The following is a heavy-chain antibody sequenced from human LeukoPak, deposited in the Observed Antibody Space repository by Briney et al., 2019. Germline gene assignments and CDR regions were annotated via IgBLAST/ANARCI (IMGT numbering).Heavy chain of an antibody. CDR3: ARGLGYCSSTSCYTYYYYMDV. CDR1: GGSIGSYY. Sequence: SETLSLTCTVSGGSIGSYYWSWIRQPAGKGLEWIGRIYTSGSTDYNPSPKSRVTMSVDTSKNQFSLKLSSVTAADTAVYYCARGLGYCSSTSCYTYYYYMDVWGKGTTVTVSS. CDR2: IYTSGST. J-gene: IGHJ6*03. D-gene: IGHD2-2*02. V-gene: IGHV4-4*07.